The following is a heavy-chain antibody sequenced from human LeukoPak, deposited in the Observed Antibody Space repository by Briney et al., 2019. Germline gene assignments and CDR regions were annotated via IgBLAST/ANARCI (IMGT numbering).Heavy chain of an antibody. V-gene: IGHV3-48*03. CDR2: ISSSGSTI. J-gene: IGHJ6*04. D-gene: IGHD3-10*02. CDR1: GFTFSSYE. Sequence: QSGGSLRLSCAASGFTFSSYEMNWVRQAPGKGLEWVSYISSSGSTIYYADSVKGRFTISRDNAKNSLYLQMNSLRPEDTAVYYCAELGITMIGGVWGKGTTVTISS. CDR3: AELGITMIGGV.